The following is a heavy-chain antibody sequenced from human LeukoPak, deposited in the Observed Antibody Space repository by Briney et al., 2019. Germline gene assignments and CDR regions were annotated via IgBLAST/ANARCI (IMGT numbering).Heavy chain of an antibody. CDR2: ISSSSSYI. V-gene: IGHV3-21*01. J-gene: IGHJ6*02. CDR1: GFTFSSYS. D-gene: IGHD1-1*01. Sequence: GGSLRLSCAASGFTFSSYSMNWVRQAPGKGLEWVSSISSSSSYIYYADSVKGRFTISRDNAKNSLYLQMNSLRAEDTAVYYCAREYNWNDGTGYYYYGMDVWGQGTTVTVSS. CDR3: AREYNWNDGTGYYYYGMDV.